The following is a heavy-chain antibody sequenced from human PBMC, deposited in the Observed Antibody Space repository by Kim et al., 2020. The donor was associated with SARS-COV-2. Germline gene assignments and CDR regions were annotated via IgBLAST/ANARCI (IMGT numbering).Heavy chain of an antibody. CDR3: SRSTVEAYFDY. D-gene: IGHD6-19*01. Sequence: GGSLRLSCAVSGSSVRSSYMTWVRQAPGKGLEWVSAIHDAGSTYYADSVKGRFTISRDIPKDTLYLQMNSLRADDTAVYYCSRSTVEAYFDYWGQGSLV. V-gene: IGHV3-53*01. CDR1: GSSVRSSY. CDR2: IHDAGST. J-gene: IGHJ4*02.